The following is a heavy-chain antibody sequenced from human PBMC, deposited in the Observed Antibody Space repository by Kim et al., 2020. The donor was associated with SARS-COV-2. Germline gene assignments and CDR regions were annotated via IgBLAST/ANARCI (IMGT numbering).Heavy chain of an antibody. J-gene: IGHJ5*02. CDR2: IYHSGST. CDR1: GGSISSSNW. Sequence: SETLSLTCAVSGGSISSSNWWSWVRQPPGKGLEWIGEIYHSGSTNYNPSLKSRVTISVDKSKNQFSLKLSSVTAADTAVYYCARTPLEVVPAARFDPWGQGTLVTVSS. D-gene: IGHD2-2*01. CDR3: ARTPLEVVPAARFDP. V-gene: IGHV4-4*02.